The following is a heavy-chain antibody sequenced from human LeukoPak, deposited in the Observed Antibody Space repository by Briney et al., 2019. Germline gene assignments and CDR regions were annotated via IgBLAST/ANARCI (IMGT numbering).Heavy chain of an antibody. D-gene: IGHD3-22*01. Sequence: ASVKVSCKASGYTFTGYYMHWVRQAPGQGLEWMGWINPNSGGTNYAQKFQGRVTMTRDTSISTAYMELSRLRSDDTAVYYCARDFPYYYYDSSGPFDYWGQGTLVTVSS. CDR2: INPNSGGT. V-gene: IGHV1-2*02. CDR3: ARDFPYYYYDSSGPFDY. CDR1: GYTFTGYY. J-gene: IGHJ4*02.